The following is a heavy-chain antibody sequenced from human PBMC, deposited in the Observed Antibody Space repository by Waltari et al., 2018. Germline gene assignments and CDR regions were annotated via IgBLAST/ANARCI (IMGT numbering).Heavy chain of an antibody. J-gene: IGHJ4*02. CDR2: IYTSGST. V-gene: IGHV4-61*02. Sequence: QVQLQESGPGLVKPSQPLSLTCTVPGGSIDSGSNYWSWFRQPAGKGLEWIGRIYTSGSTNYNPSLKSRVTISVDTSKNQFSLNLSSVTAADTAVYYCAGSIAVAGGGDYWGQGTLVTVSS. CDR3: AGSIAVAGGGDY. CDR1: GGSIDSGSNY. D-gene: IGHD6-19*01.